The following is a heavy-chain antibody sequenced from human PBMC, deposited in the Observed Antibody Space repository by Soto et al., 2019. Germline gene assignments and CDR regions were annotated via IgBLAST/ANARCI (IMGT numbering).Heavy chain of an antibody. J-gene: IGHJ4*02. V-gene: IGHV1-2*02. Sequence: ASVKVSCKASGYTFTSYAMHWVRQAPGQRLEWMGWINASSGGTNYSQKFQGRVTMTRDTSISTAYMELSRLRSDDTAVYYCARDGCSGGSCYHVDYWGQGTLVTVSS. CDR3: ARDGCSGGSCYHVDY. CDR2: INASSGGT. CDR1: GYTFTSYA. D-gene: IGHD2-15*01.